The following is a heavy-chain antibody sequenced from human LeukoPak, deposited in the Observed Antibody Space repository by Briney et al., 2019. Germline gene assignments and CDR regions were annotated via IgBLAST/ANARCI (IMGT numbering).Heavy chain of an antibody. CDR3: ARRVGSSSGYSFDY. J-gene: IGHJ4*02. Sequence: ASVKVSRKASGYTFTDYYIHWVRQRQAPGQGLEWMGRINPNSGGTNYAQKFQGRVTMTRDTSISTAYMELSSLSSDDTAVYFCARRVGSSSGYSFDYWGQGTLVTVSS. V-gene: IGHV1-2*06. CDR2: INPNSGGT. D-gene: IGHD5-12*01. CDR1: GYTFTDYY.